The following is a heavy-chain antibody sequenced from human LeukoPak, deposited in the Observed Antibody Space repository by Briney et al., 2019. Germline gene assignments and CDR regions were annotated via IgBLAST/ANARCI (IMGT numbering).Heavy chain of an antibody. CDR3: ARGPGSFSKEAFDM. J-gene: IGHJ3*02. CDR1: VGSISSGSYY. V-gene: IGHV4-61*02. Sequence: SETLSLTCTVSVGSISSGSYYASWIRQPAGKGLEWIGRIYASGSTNYNPSLKSRVTISVDTSKNQFSLKLTSVTAADAAVYYCARGPGSFSKEAFDMWGQGTMVTVSS. CDR2: IYASGST. D-gene: IGHD3-10*01.